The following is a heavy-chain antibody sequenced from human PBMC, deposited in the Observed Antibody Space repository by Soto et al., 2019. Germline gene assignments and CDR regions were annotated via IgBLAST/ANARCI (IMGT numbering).Heavy chain of an antibody. CDR3: ARHEGSTSYYYYYGMDV. CDR1: GGSISSSSYY. V-gene: IGHV4-39*01. Sequence: QLQLQESGPGLVKPSETLSLTCTVSGGSISSSSYYWGWIRQPPGKGLEWIGSIYYSGSTYYNPSRKSRVTISVHTSKNQFSLKLSSVTAADTAVYYCARHEGSTSYYYYYGMDVWGQGTTVTVSS. D-gene: IGHD2-2*01. CDR2: IYYSGST. J-gene: IGHJ6*02.